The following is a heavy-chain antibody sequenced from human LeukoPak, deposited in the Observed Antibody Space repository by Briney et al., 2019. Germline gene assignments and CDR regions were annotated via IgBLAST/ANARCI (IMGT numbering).Heavy chain of an antibody. CDR1: GYTFTSYG. Sequence: ASVKVSCKASGYTFTSYGINWVRQAPGQGLEWMGWISTSNGNTKSAQKLQGRVTMTTDTSTSTVYMELRSLRSDDTAVYYCARAPITVAGSGLWYWGQGTLVTVSS. V-gene: IGHV1-18*01. CDR3: ARAPITVAGSGLWY. CDR2: ISTSNGNT. J-gene: IGHJ4*02. D-gene: IGHD6-19*01.